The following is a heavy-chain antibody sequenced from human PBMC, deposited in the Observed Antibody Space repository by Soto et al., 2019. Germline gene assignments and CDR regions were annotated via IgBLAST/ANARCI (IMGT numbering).Heavy chain of an antibody. D-gene: IGHD2-15*01. V-gene: IGHV1-69*01. CDR1: GGTFSSYA. CDR2: IIPIFATA. J-gene: IGHJ6*02. CDR3: ARSQGGSSSLDIYYYYYYGMDV. Sequence: QVQLVQSGAEVKKPGSSVKVSCKAPGGTFSSYAISWVRQAPGQGLEWMGGIIPIFATAKYAQKFQGRFTITADESTSTGYMALSSLRSEDTAVYYCARSQGGSSSLDIYYYYYYGMDVWGQGTTVTVSS.